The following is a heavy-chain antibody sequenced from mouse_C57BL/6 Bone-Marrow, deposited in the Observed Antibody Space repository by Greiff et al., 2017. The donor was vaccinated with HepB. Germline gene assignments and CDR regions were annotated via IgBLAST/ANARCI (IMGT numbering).Heavy chain of an antibody. CDR1: GYTFTSYW. Sequence: VQLQQSGPVLARPGASVKMSCKPSGYTFTSYWMHWVTQRPGQGLEWIGAIYPGNSDTHYNQKFKGKAKLTAVTSDSTAYMELSSLTNEDSAVYYCTRYSSDYWGQGTTLTVSS. CDR2: IYPGNSDT. J-gene: IGHJ2*01. V-gene: IGHV1-5*01. CDR3: TRYSSDY. D-gene: IGHD3-1*01.